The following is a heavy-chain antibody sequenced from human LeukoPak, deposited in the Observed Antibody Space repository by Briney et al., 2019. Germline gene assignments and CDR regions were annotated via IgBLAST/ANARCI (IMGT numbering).Heavy chain of an antibody. CDR2: MNPNSGNT. Sequence: ASVRVSCKASGYTFTSYDINWVRQATGQGLEWMGWMNPNSGNTGYAQKFQGRVTMTRNTSISTAYMELSSLGSEDTAVYYCARGRSSSWYSDWGQGTLVTVSS. J-gene: IGHJ4*02. D-gene: IGHD6-13*01. CDR3: ARGRSSSWYSD. V-gene: IGHV1-8*01. CDR1: GYTFTSYD.